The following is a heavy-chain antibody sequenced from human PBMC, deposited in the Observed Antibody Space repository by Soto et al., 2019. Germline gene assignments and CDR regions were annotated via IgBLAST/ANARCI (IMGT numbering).Heavy chain of an antibody. J-gene: IGHJ4*02. CDR3: ANRRGGGGY. Sequence: EVQLVESGGGLIQPGGSLRLSCAVSGFTVSNNYMSWVRQAPGKGLEGVSVIYSGGYTAYGDSVKGRFTISRDNSKNTLFPQRNRLDARGTAGFYCANRRGGGGYWGQGTLVTVSS. D-gene: IGHD3-10*01. V-gene: IGHV3-53*01. CDR1: GFTVSNNY. CDR2: IYSGGYT.